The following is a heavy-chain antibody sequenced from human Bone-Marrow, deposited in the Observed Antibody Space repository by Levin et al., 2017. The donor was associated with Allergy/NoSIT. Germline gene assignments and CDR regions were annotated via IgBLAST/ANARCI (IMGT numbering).Heavy chain of an antibody. D-gene: IGHD3-10*01. CDR1: GFTFSSYA. Sequence: PGGSLRLSCAASGFTFSSYAMSWVRQAPGKGLEWVSAISGSGGSTYYADSVKGRFTISRDNSKNTLYLQMNSLRAEDTAVYYCAKGLWGPMVRGVGVDAFDIWGQGTMVTVSS. CDR2: ISGSGGST. V-gene: IGHV3-23*01. CDR3: AKGLWGPMVRGVGVDAFDI. J-gene: IGHJ3*02.